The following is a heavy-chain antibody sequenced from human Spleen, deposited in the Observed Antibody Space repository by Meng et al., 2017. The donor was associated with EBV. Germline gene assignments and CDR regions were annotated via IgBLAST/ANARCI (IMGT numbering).Heavy chain of an antibody. CDR3: AANYGCDGGGCYRFDY. D-gene: IGHD2-21*01. J-gene: IGHJ4*02. Sequence: QVPRVQSGAEVKKPGSSVKVSCKASGGTFNDYAFSWVRQAPGQGLEWMGGIIPVFGTAYYAQKFQGRVTITAYKSTNTAYLEVSSLRSDDTAVYYCAANYGCDGGGCYRFDYWGQGTLVTVSS. V-gene: IGHV1-69*06. CDR2: IIPVFGTA. CDR1: GGTFNDYA.